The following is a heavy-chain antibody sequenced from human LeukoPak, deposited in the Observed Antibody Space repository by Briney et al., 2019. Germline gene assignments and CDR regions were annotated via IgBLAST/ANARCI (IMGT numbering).Heavy chain of an antibody. J-gene: IGHJ4*02. V-gene: IGHV1-69*04. CDR3: ATGTQNRYCSGGSCYSAAYFDY. CDR2: IIPILGIA. D-gene: IGHD2-15*01. Sequence: ASVKVSCKASGGTFSSYAISWVRQAPGHGLEWMGRIIPILGIANYAQKFKGRVTITADQSTIPASMELNRLRSEDTAAYFCATGTQNRYCSGGSCYSAAYFDYWGQETLVTVSS. CDR1: GGTFSSYA.